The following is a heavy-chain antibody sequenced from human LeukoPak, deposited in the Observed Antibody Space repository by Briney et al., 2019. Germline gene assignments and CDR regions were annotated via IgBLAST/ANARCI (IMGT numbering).Heavy chain of an antibody. CDR1: GGSISSYY. J-gene: IGHJ3*02. V-gene: IGHV4-59*08. CDR3: ARLIGGRAFDI. Sequence: PSETLSLTCTVSGGSISSYYWSWIRQPPGKGLEWIGYIYYSGSTNYNPSLKSRVTISVDTSKNQFSLKLSSVTAADTAVYYCARLIGGRAFDIWGQGTTVTVSS. D-gene: IGHD2-15*01. CDR2: IYYSGST.